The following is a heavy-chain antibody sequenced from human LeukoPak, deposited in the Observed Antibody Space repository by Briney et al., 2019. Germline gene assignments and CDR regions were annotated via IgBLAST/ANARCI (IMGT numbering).Heavy chain of an antibody. CDR3: ARSKWFGESGFDF. V-gene: IGHV3-21*01. CDR2: ISSSSSYI. D-gene: IGHD3-10*01. Sequence: GGSLRLSCAVSGFTFSSYSMNWVRQAPGKGLEWVSSISSSSSYIYYTNSVKGRFTISRDNAKNSLYLQMNSLRAEDTAVYYCARSKWFGESGFDFWGQGTLVTVSS. CDR1: GFTFSSYS. J-gene: IGHJ4*02.